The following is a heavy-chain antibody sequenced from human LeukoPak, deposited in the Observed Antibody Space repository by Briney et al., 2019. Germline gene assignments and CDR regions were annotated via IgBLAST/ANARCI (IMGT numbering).Heavy chain of an antibody. J-gene: IGHJ4*02. Sequence: SVKVSCKASGGTFSSYAISWVRQAPGQGLEWMGGIIPIFGTANYAQKLQGRVTITTDESTSTAYMELSSLRSEDTAVYYCARDPTTPSSSWYFDYWGQGTLVTVSS. CDR2: IIPIFGTA. CDR1: GGTFSSYA. V-gene: IGHV1-69*05. CDR3: ARDPTTPSSSWYFDY. D-gene: IGHD6-13*01.